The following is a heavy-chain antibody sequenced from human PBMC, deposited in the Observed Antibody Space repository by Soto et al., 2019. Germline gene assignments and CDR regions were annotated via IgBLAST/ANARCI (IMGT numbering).Heavy chain of an antibody. D-gene: IGHD1-26*01. Sequence: QVQLVQSGAEVKKPGASVKVSCKASGYPFASHAVQWVRQAPGQGLEWMGWISGGNGNTKYSQKFKGRLTITRDTSASTAYMELGSLTFEDTAVYYCASRSGAYGIDYWGPGTLVTVSS. CDR2: ISGGNGNT. CDR1: GYPFASHA. V-gene: IGHV1-3*01. J-gene: IGHJ4*02. CDR3: ASRSGAYGIDY.